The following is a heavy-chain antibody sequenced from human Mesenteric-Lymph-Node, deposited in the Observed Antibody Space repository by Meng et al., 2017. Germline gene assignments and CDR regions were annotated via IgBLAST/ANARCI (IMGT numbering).Heavy chain of an antibody. D-gene: IGHD1-26*01. J-gene: IGHJ4*02. CDR1: GFTFSSYA. CDR3: TTAWEPWDY. V-gene: IGHV3-74*01. Sequence: GGSLRLSCAASGFTFSSYAMSWVRQAPGKGLVWVSRVSNDESITSYADSVQGRFTISRDNAKNTLYLQMNSLRLEDTAVYYCTTAWEPWDYWGQGTLVTVSS. CDR2: VSNDESIT.